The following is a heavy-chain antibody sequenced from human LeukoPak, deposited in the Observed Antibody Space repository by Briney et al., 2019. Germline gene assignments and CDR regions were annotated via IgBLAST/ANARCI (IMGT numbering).Heavy chain of an antibody. CDR3: ANSGGYYPTGYFDY. J-gene: IGHJ4*02. D-gene: IGHD3-22*01. CDR2: IRYDGSNK. Sequence: GGSLRLSCEGSGFTFSKNGMHWVRQAPGKGLEWVAFIRYDGSNKFYADSVKGRFTISRDNSKSTLYLQMNSLRAEDTAVYYCANSGGYYPTGYFDYWGQGTLVTVSS. CDR1: GFTFSKNG. V-gene: IGHV3-30*02.